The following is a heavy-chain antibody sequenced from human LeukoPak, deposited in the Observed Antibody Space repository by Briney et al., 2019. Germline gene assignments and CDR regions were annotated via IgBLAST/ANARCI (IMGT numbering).Heavy chain of an antibody. CDR2: IYYSGST. Sequence: SETLSLTCTVSGGSISSSSYYWGWIRQPPGKGLEWIGSIYYSGSTYYNPSLKSRVTISVDTSKNQFSLKLSSVTAADTAVYYCARGRYFWGSYTLFDYWGQGTLVTVSS. J-gene: IGHJ4*02. CDR1: GGSISSSSYY. V-gene: IGHV4-39*07. CDR3: ARGRYFWGSYTLFDY. D-gene: IGHD3-3*01.